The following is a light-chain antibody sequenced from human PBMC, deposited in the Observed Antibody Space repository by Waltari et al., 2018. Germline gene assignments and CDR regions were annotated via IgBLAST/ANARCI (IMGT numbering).Light chain of an antibody. J-gene: IGKJ2*01. CDR3: QQYYDGYS. CDR2: DAS. Sequence: QAPRLLIFDASARATGIPARFSGSGSGTEFTLSISSLQSEDSAAYYCQQYYDGYSFGQGTKLEIK. V-gene: IGKV3-15*01.